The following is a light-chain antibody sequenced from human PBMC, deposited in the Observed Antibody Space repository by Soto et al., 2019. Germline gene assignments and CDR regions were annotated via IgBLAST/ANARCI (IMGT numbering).Light chain of an antibody. CDR2: LGS. Sequence: DIVMTQSPLSLPVTPGEPASISCRSSQSLLHSNGYNYLDWYLQKPGQSPQLLIFLGSNRASGVPDRFSGSGSGTDFTLEISRVEAEDVGVYYCMQGLQPPSTFGGGTKVEIK. V-gene: IGKV2-28*01. CDR3: MQGLQPPST. J-gene: IGKJ4*01. CDR1: QSLLHSNGYNY.